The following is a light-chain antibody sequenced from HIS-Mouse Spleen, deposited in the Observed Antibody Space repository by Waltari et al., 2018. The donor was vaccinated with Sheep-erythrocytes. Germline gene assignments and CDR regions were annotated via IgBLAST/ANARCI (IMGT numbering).Light chain of an antibody. V-gene: IGLV3-1*01. Sequence: SYELTQPPSVSVSPGQTASITCSGDKLGDQSAYWYQQKPGQSPVLVIYQDSKRPSGIPERFSGSNSGNTATLTISGTQAMDEADYYCQAWDSSTAVFGGGTKLTVL. J-gene: IGLJ2*01. CDR1: KLGDQS. CDR2: QDS. CDR3: QAWDSSTAV.